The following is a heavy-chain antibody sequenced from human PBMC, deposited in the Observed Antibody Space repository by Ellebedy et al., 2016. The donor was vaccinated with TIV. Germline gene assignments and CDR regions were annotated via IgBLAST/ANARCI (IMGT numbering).Heavy chain of an antibody. Sequence: GESLKISXAASGFTFSSSWMHWVRQAPGKGLVWVSRISADGGTTTYADSVKGRFSISRDNAKNTVFLQMNSLRAEDTAVYYCLALLHSWGQGTLVTVSS. CDR1: GFTFSSSW. J-gene: IGHJ4*02. CDR2: ISADGGTT. CDR3: LALLHS. V-gene: IGHV3-74*01. D-gene: IGHD1-26*01.